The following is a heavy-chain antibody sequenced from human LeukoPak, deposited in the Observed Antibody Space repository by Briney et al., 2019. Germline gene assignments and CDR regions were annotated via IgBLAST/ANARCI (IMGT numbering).Heavy chain of an antibody. J-gene: IGHJ4*02. CDR2: IYYSGST. Sequence: PSETLSLTCTVSGGSISSYYWSWIRQPPGKGLEWIGYIYYSGSTNYNPSLKSRVTISVDTSKNQFSLKLSSVTAADTAVYYCARGLGTPIYFDYWGQGTLVTVSS. V-gene: IGHV4-59*01. D-gene: IGHD7-27*01. CDR3: ARGLGTPIYFDY. CDR1: GGSISSYY.